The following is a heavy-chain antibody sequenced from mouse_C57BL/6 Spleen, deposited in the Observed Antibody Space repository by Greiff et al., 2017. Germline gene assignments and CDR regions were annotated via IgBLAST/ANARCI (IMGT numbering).Heavy chain of an antibody. J-gene: IGHJ2*01. CDR2: INPNNGGT. Sequence: VQLQQSGPELVKPGASVKISCKASGYTFTDYYMNWVKQSHGKSLEWIGDINPNNGGTSYNQKFKGKATLTVDKSSSTAYMELRSLTSVDSAIYYCARSTYYGSSGYYFDYWGQGTTLTVSS. V-gene: IGHV1-26*01. CDR1: GYTFTDYY. CDR3: ARSTYYGSSGYYFDY. D-gene: IGHD1-1*01.